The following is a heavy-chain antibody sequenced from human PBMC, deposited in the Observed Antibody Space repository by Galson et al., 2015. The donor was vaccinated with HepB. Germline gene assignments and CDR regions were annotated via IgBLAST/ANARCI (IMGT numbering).Heavy chain of an antibody. CDR3: ARAWTTYWYFDL. Sequence: TLSLTCAVYGGSFSGYYWSWIRQPPGKGLEWIGEINHSGSTNYNPSLKSRVTISVDTSKNQFSLKLSSVTAADTAVYYCARAWTTYWYFDLWGRGTLVTVSS. CDR1: GGSFSGYY. V-gene: IGHV4-34*01. J-gene: IGHJ2*01. D-gene: IGHD4-11*01. CDR2: INHSGST.